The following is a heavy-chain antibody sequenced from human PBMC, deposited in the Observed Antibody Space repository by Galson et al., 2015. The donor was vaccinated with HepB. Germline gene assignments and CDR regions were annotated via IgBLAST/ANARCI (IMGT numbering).Heavy chain of an antibody. V-gene: IGHV1-3*01. CDR1: GYTFTSCA. CDR2: INAGNGNT. CDR3: ASGFFRDSSGWDDAFDI. D-gene: IGHD3-22*01. J-gene: IGHJ3*02. Sequence: SVKVSCKASGYTFTSCAMHWVRQAPGQRLEWMGWINAGNGNTKYSQKFQGRVTITRDTSASTAYMELSSLRSEDTAVYYCASGFFRDSSGWDDAFDIWGQGTMVTVSS.